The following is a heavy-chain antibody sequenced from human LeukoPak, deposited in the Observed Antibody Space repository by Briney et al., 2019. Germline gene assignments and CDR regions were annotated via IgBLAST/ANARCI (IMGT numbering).Heavy chain of an antibody. CDR3: AEGYKQQLVLWFDP. V-gene: IGHV3-11*03. CDR2: ISSSSSYT. J-gene: IGHJ5*02. Sequence: GGSLRLSCAASGFTFSNYYMSWVRQAPGKGLEWVSYISSSSSYTNYADSVKGRFTISRDNSKNTLYLQMNSLRAEDTAVYYGAEGYKQQLVLWFDPWGQGTLVTVSS. CDR1: GFTFSNYY. D-gene: IGHD6-13*01.